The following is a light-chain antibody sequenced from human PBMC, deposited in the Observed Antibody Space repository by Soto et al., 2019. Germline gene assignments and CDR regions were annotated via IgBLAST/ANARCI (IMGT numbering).Light chain of an antibody. CDR1: QSVSSY. J-gene: IGKJ5*01. CDR3: QVRTTWSIA. CDR2: DAS. V-gene: IGKV3-11*01. Sequence: LISYAPKLALSPGGGDTLSRRASQSVSSYLAWYQQKPGQAPRLLIYDASNRATGIPARFSGTGSGTDFTLTINYLDPEDFAVYYCQVRTTWSIAFGRGTRLEIK.